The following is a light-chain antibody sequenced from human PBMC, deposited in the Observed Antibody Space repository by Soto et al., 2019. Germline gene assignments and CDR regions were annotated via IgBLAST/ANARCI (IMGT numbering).Light chain of an antibody. CDR1: NSDIGSNT. Sequence: QSVMTQPPSASGTPGQRVTISCSGSNSDIGSNTVNWYQQLPGTYPKLLIYYDNLRPSGVPGRISVSKSGTSASLAIIGLQYDDEDAYYCATWDDSLXGRVVGTGTKVXV. V-gene: IGLV1-44*01. CDR3: ATWDDSLXGRV. J-gene: IGLJ1*01. CDR2: YDN.